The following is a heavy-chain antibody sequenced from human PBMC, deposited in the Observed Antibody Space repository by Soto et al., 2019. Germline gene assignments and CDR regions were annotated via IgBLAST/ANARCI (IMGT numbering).Heavy chain of an antibody. D-gene: IGHD3-16*01. CDR2: IYFNGNT. V-gene: IGHV4-59*01. Sequence: SETLSLTCTVSAASFSEYYWTWIRQPPGKGLEWIGYIYFNGNTKYNPSLEGRLTISIDTSKKEFSLKLTSVTAADAAVYYCASVTFGGIVLAHWGQGTLVTVSS. CDR1: AASFSEYY. J-gene: IGHJ4*02. CDR3: ASVTFGGIVLAH.